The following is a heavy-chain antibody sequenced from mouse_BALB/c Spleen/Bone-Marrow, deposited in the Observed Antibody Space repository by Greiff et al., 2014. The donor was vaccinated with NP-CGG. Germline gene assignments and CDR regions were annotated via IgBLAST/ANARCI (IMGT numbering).Heavy chain of an antibody. J-gene: IGHJ2*01. Sequence: VKLVESGPGLVAPSQSLTITCTASGFSLASYGIHWVRQPPGKGLEWLGVIWAGGATNYNSALMSRLSISKDNSKSQVFLKMNSLQIDDTAMFYCTREREGDGYYDFDYWGQGTIFTVSS. CDR1: GFSLASYG. CDR2: IWAGGAT. CDR3: TREREGDGYYDFDY. V-gene: IGHV2-9*02. D-gene: IGHD2-3*01.